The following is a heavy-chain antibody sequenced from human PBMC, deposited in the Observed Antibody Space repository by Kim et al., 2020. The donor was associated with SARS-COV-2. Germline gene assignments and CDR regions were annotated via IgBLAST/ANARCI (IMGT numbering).Heavy chain of an antibody. J-gene: IGHJ4*02. Sequence: SETLSLTCTVSGGSISSGGYYWSWIRQHPGKGLEWIGYIYYSGSTYYNPSLKSRVTISVDTSKNQFSLKLSSVTAADTAVYYCARGNYDYGGYYFDYWGQGTLVTVSS. CDR1: GGSISSGGYY. V-gene: IGHV4-31*03. D-gene: IGHD3-16*01. CDR2: IYYSGST. CDR3: ARGNYDYGGYYFDY.